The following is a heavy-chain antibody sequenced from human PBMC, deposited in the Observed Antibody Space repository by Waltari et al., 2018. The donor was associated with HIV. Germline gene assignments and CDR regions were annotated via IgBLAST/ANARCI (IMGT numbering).Heavy chain of an antibody. CDR3: ARGRDLFTYNISSVVWFDP. Sequence: QVQLHQWGAGLLKPSETLSLTCAVYGGSFSGYYWSWIRQPPGKGLQWIGQTNHSGSTRSSPSLKSRLSMSVDTSKNQFSLKLTSLTAADTAVYYCARGRDLFTYNISSVVWFDPWGQGTLVTVSS. CDR2: TNHSGST. J-gene: IGHJ5*02. CDR1: GGSFSGYY. D-gene: IGHD1-20*01. V-gene: IGHV4-34*01.